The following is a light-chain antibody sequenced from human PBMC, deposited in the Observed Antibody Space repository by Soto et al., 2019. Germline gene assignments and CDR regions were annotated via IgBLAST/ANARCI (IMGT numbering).Light chain of an antibody. V-gene: IGKV1-9*01. CDR3: QQYKNWPL. CDR1: QDISSY. Sequence: IQVTQSPSSLPASVGDGVTITCRASQDISSYLAWYQQKPGKGPTLLIYAESTLQSGVPSRFSGSGFGTEFTLTISSLQSEDFAVYYCQQYKNWPLFGQGTRLDIK. CDR2: AES. J-gene: IGKJ5*01.